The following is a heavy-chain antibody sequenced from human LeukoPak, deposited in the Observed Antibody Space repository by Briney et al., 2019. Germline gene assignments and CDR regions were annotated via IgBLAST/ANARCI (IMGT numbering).Heavy chain of an antibody. Sequence: GGSLRLSCAASGFTVSSNYMSWVRQAPGKGLEWVSVIYSGGSTYYADSVKGRFTISRDNSKNTLYLQMNSLRAEDTAVYYCAKRRIWFGELPTYYGMDVWGQGTTVTVSS. CDR3: AKRRIWFGELPTYYGMDV. CDR2: IYSGGST. D-gene: IGHD3-10*01. V-gene: IGHV3-66*01. J-gene: IGHJ6*02. CDR1: GFTVSSNY.